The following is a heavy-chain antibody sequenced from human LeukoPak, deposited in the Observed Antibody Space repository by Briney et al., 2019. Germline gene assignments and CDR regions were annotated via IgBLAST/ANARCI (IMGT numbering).Heavy chain of an antibody. CDR3: TTGYSAASHDNY. D-gene: IGHD2-2*01. CDR1: GFTFSNAW. V-gene: IGHV3-15*07. CDR2: IKTKTEGGTT. J-gene: IGHJ4*02. Sequence: GSLRLSCVASGFTFSNAWMHWVRQAPGKGLEWVCLIKTKTEGGTTEYAAPVKGRFTISRDDSRNTLYLEVDSLKNEDTAVYFCTTGYSAASHDNYWGQGTLVTVSS.